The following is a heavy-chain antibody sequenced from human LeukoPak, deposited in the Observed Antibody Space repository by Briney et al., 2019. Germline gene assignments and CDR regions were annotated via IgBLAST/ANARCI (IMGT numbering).Heavy chain of an antibody. V-gene: IGHV4-34*01. CDR3: ARGEVAGPLYYFDY. D-gene: IGHD6-19*01. CDR2: INHSGST. Sequence: SETLSLTCAVYGGSFSGYYWSWIRQPPGKGLGWIGEINHSGSTNYNPSLKSRVTISVDTSKNQFSLKLSSVTAADTAVYYCARGEVAGPLYYFDYWGQGTLVTVSS. CDR1: GGSFSGYY. J-gene: IGHJ4*02.